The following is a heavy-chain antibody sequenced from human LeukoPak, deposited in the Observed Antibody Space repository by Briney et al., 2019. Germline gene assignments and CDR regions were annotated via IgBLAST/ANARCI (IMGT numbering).Heavy chain of an antibody. Sequence: ASVKVSCKASGGTFSSHAISWVRQAPGQGLEWVGGLIPVFGTTNYAEKFQGRVTITTDESTRTSYMELRSLKSDDTAVYYCARGKSGYDYGLDDWGQGILVIVSS. J-gene: IGHJ4*02. CDR2: LIPVFGTT. CDR3: ARGKSGYDYGLDD. D-gene: IGHD5-12*01. CDR1: GGTFSSHA. V-gene: IGHV1-69*05.